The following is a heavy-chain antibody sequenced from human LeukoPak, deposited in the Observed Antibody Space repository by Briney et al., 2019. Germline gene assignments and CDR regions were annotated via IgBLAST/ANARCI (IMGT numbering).Heavy chain of an antibody. D-gene: IGHD6-13*01. Sequence: SDTLSLTCTVSDDSISGYYRSWIRQPPGQGLEWIGYISSSGSATYNPSLKSRLTISLDTSKNQFSLKLTSVTTADTAVFYCARTHSSSLIWFDPWGQGTLVIVSS. J-gene: IGHJ5*02. CDR2: ISSSGSA. CDR1: DDSISGYY. V-gene: IGHV4-59*07. CDR3: ARTHSSSLIWFDP.